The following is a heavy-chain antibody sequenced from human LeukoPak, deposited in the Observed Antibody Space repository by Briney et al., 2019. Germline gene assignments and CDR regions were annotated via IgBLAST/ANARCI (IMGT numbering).Heavy chain of an antibody. J-gene: IGHJ3*02. CDR3: ARGGRAYCSSTSCHDAFDI. CDR1: GYTFTSYD. V-gene: IGHV1-8*01. D-gene: IGHD2-2*01. Sequence: EASVKVSCKASGYTFTSYDINWVRQATGQGLEWMGWMNPNSGNTGYAQKFQGRVTMTRNTSISTAYMELSSLRSEDTAVYYCARGGRAYCSSTSCHDAFDIWGQGTMVTVSS. CDR2: MNPNSGNT.